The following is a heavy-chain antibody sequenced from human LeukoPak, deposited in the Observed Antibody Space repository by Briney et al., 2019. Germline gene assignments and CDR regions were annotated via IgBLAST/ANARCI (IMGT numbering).Heavy chain of an antibody. Sequence: SETLSLTCTVSGGSISSSTYYWGWIRQPPGKGLEWIGSINYSGSTFYNPSLKSRVTISVDTSKNQFSLKLTSVTAADTAVYYCARYSMVTPDWYFDLWGRGTLVTVSS. CDR1: GGSISSSTYY. J-gene: IGHJ2*01. V-gene: IGHV4-39*01. D-gene: IGHD4/OR15-4a*01. CDR3: ARYSMVTPDWYFDL. CDR2: INYSGST.